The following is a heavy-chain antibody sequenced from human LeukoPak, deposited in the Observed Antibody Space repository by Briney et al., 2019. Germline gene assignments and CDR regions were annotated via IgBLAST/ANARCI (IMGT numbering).Heavy chain of an antibody. CDR2: ISGSGGNT. CDR3: ASGPYSSGWYKY. CDR1: GFTFSSYG. J-gene: IGHJ4*02. D-gene: IGHD6-19*01. Sequence: GGSLRLSCAASGFTFSSYGMSWVRQPPGKGLEWVSSISGSGGNTYYADSVKGRFTISRDNSKNTLYLQMNSLRAEDTAVYCCASGPYSSGWYKYWGQGTLVTVSS. V-gene: IGHV3-23*01.